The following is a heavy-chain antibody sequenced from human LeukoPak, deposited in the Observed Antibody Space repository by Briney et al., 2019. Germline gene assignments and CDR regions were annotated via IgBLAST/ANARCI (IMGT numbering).Heavy chain of an antibody. J-gene: IGHJ4*02. Sequence: GGSLRLSCAASGFTFSSYSMNWVRQAPGKGLEWVSSISSSSSYIYYADSVKGRSTISRDNAKNSLYLQMNSLRAEDTAVYYCARGMTGGSYPPFVDYWGQGTLVTVSS. CDR3: ARGMTGGSYPPFVDY. D-gene: IGHD1-26*01. CDR1: GFTFSSYS. CDR2: ISSSSSYI. V-gene: IGHV3-21*01.